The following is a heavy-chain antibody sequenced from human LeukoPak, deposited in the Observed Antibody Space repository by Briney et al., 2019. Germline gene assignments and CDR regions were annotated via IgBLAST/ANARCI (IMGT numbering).Heavy chain of an antibody. CDR1: GYTFTSYG. CDR2: ISAYNGNT. J-gene: IGHJ4*02. V-gene: IGHV1-18*01. CDR3: ARDTPNYYYDSSGYTFDY. Sequence: ASVKVSCKASGYTFTSYGISWVRQAPGQGLEWMGWISAYNGNTNYAQKLQGRVTMTTDTSTSTAYMELRSLRSDDTAVYYCARDTPNYYYDSSGYTFDYWGQGTLVTVSS. D-gene: IGHD3-22*01.